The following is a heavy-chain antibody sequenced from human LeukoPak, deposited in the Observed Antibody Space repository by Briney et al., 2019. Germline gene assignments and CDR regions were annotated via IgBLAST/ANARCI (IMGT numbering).Heavy chain of an antibody. D-gene: IGHD1-26*01. V-gene: IGHV3-23*01. CDR3: AKDRVGATKSSGDY. Sequence: GGSLSLPCAASGFTFSSKPRAWAGQAPGKGRGGSPAISGSGGSTYYADSVKGRFTISRDNSKNTLYLQMNSLRAEDTAVYYCAKDRVGATKSSGDYWGQGTLVTVSS. CDR1: GFTFSSKP. J-gene: IGHJ4*02. CDR2: ISGSGGST.